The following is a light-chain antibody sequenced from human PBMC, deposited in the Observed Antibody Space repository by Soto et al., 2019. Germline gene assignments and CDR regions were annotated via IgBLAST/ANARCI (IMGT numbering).Light chain of an antibody. Sequence: QSALTQSASVSGSPGQSITISCTGTSSDVGIFNYVSWYQHHPGKVPRLMIYDVSHRPSGVSNRFSGSKSGNTASLTISGLQDEDEADYYCSSYSSTSTPVVFGGGTKLTVL. CDR3: SSYSSTSTPVV. V-gene: IGLV2-14*03. CDR2: DVS. J-gene: IGLJ2*01. CDR1: SSDVGIFNY.